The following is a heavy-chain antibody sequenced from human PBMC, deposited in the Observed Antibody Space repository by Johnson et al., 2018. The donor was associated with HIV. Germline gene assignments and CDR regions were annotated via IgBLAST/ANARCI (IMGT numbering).Heavy chain of an antibody. V-gene: IGHV3-30-3*01. D-gene: IGHD3-22*01. CDR1: GFTFSNYA. CDR2: ISYDGSNK. Sequence: VQLVESGGGVVQPGGSLRLSCAASGFTFSNYAMYWVRQAPGKGLEWVAAISYDGSNKYYADSLKGRFTISRDNSKNTLYLQMNSLRAEDTAVYSCARESGWGHDAFDIWGQGTMVIVSS. CDR3: ARESGWGHDAFDI. J-gene: IGHJ3*02.